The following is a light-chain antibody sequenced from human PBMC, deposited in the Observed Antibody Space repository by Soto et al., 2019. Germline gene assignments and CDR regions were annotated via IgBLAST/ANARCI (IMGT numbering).Light chain of an antibody. CDR2: EVN. Sequence: QSALTQPASVSGSPGQSITISCTGTNSDVGSYDLVSWYQQHPGKAPKLKIFEVNKRPSGVSNRFSGSKSGNTASLTISGLQAEDESDYYCCSYAGGSTYVLFGGGTKVTVL. J-gene: IGLJ3*02. CDR1: NSDVGSYDL. CDR3: CSYAGGSTYVL. V-gene: IGLV2-23*02.